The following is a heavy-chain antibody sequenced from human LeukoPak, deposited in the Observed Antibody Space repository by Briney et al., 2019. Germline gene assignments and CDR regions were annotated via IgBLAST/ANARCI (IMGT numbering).Heavy chain of an antibody. Sequence: ASVKVSCKVSGYTLTELSMHWVRQAPGKGLEWMGGFDPEDGETIYAQKFQGRVTMTEDTSTDTAYMELRSLRSDDTAVYYCASTTSNRGATIFDYWGQGTLVTVSS. J-gene: IGHJ4*02. CDR2: FDPEDGET. CDR3: ASTTSNRGATIFDY. CDR1: GYTLTELS. V-gene: IGHV1-24*01. D-gene: IGHD1-26*01.